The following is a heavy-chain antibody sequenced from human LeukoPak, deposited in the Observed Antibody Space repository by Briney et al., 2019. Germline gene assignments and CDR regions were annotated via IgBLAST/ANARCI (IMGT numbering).Heavy chain of an antibody. CDR3: ARQRTVVVVGVTSIGWFDP. D-gene: IGHD2-15*01. CDR1: GGSISSSSYY. J-gene: IGHJ5*02. Sequence: SETLSLTCTVSGGSISSSSYYWGWIRQPPGKGLEWIGSIYYSGSTYYNPSLKSRVTISVDTSKNQFSLKLTSVTAADTAVYYCARQRTVVVVGVTSIGWFDPWSQGTLVTVSS. CDR2: IYYSGST. V-gene: IGHV4-39*01.